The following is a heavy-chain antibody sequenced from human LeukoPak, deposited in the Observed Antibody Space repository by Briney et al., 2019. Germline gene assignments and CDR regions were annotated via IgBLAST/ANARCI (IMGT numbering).Heavy chain of an antibody. V-gene: IGHV3-23*01. CDR1: GFTFSTFA. CDR3: ARGGVDYYGSGTYYLMYYFDY. J-gene: IGHJ4*02. D-gene: IGHD3-10*01. CDR2: LSGSGGAT. Sequence: GGSLRLSCAASGFTFSTFAMSWVRQAPGKGLEWVSGLSGSGGATYYADSVKGRFTISRDDPHNTLYLQINSLRAEDTAVYFCARGGVDYYGSGTYYLMYYFDYWGQGALVTVSS.